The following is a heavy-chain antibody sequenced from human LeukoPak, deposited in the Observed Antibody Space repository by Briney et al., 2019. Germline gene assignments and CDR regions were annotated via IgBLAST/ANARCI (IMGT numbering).Heavy chain of an antibody. CDR3: ARARSGWYLGQFDY. CDR2: ISYDGSNK. J-gene: IGHJ4*02. CDR1: RFTFSSYA. V-gene: IGHV3-30*04. D-gene: IGHD6-19*01. Sequence: GGSLRLSCVVSRFTFSSYAMHWVRQAPGKGLEWVAVISYDGSNKYYADSVKGRFTISRDNSKNTLYLQMNSLRAEDTAVYYCARARSGWYLGQFDYWGQGTLVTVSS.